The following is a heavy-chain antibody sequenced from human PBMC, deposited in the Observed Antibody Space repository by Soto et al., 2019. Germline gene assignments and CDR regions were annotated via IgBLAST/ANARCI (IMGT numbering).Heavy chain of an antibody. CDR1: GFPFAPST. Sequence: LRLSCGVSGFPFAPSTMSWVRQAPGKGLEWVSTISVSVGSTYSADSVQGRFTVSSDISDNTLFLRMTSLTADDTAVYFCAKRDVPHSTSNAYFYDHWGRGVLVTVS. J-gene: IGHJ4*02. D-gene: IGHD2-21*02. V-gene: IGHV3-23*01. CDR2: ISVSVGST. CDR3: AKRDVPHSTSNAYFYDH.